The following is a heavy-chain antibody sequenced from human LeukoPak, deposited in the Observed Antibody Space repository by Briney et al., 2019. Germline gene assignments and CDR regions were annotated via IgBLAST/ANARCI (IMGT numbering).Heavy chain of an antibody. Sequence: GGSLRLSCAASGFTFSTYAMSWVRQAPGKGLEWVSTISTTGGNTYYADSVKGRFTISRDNSKNTQFLQMNSLRGEDTAVYYCLGYCSGGSCYSGAHWGQGTLVTVYS. D-gene: IGHD2-15*01. CDR1: GFTFSTYA. CDR2: ISTTGGNT. CDR3: LGYCSGGSCYSGAH. V-gene: IGHV3-23*01. J-gene: IGHJ4*02.